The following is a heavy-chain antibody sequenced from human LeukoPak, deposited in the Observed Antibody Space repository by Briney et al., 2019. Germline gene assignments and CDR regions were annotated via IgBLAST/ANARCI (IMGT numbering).Heavy chain of an antibody. J-gene: IGHJ4*02. V-gene: IGHV3-23*01. Sequence: GGSLRLSCAASGFTLSNHPMYCVRQAPGKGLECVAYLSETGDNTHYADSVKGRFTISRDRDGSALYLQMNSLRAEDTAVYYCAKGDCSSGSCYFDYWGRGSQVTVSS. D-gene: IGHD2-15*01. CDR3: AKGDCSSGSCYFDY. CDR2: LSETGDNT. CDR1: GFTLSNHP.